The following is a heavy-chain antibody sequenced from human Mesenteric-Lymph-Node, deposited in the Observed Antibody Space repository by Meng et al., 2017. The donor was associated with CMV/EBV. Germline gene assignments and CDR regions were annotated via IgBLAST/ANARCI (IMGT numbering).Heavy chain of an antibody. J-gene: IGHJ4*02. CDR1: GFTLSSYW. Sequence: GESLKISCGASGFTLSSYWMGWVRQAPGKGLEWVSYINSRGTSMSYADSVKGRFTISRDNANNLMYLQMNSLRAEDTAVYYCAREDLRVTIFGIVVALDYWGQGALVTVSS. CDR2: INSRGTSM. V-gene: IGHV3-48*04. CDR3: AREDLRVTIFGIVVALDY. D-gene: IGHD3-3*01.